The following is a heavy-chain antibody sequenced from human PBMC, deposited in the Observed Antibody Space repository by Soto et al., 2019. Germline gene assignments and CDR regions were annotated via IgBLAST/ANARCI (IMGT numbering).Heavy chain of an antibody. D-gene: IGHD2-21*01. CDR3: ARSIGAPDSF. V-gene: IGHV3-7*01. CDR1: GFTLGIYW. Sequence: GGSLRLSCAAFGFTLGIYWMHWVRQTPGKGLEWVANINQDGTQKYHVDSVKGRFTISRDNSKNSLYLQMNNLRAEDTAVYFCARSIGAPDSFWGRGTLVTV. CDR2: INQDGTQK. J-gene: IGHJ4*02.